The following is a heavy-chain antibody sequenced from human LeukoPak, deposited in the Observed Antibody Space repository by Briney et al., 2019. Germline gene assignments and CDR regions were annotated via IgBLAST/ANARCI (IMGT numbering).Heavy chain of an antibody. Sequence: SVKVSCKASGGTFSSYAISWVRQAPGQGLEWMGGIIPIFGTANYAQKFQGRVTITADESTSTAYMELSSLRSEDTAVYYCAREPDDSSGYEPLYFDYWGQGTLVTVSS. CDR1: GGTFSSYA. V-gene: IGHV1-69*13. J-gene: IGHJ4*02. CDR3: AREPDDSSGYEPLYFDY. CDR2: IIPIFGTA. D-gene: IGHD3-22*01.